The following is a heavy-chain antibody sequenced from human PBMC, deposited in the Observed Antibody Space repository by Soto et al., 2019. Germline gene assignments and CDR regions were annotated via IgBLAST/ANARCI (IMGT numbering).Heavy chain of an antibody. CDR1: GYSFTSYW. J-gene: IGHJ6*02. V-gene: IGHV5-51*01. D-gene: IGHD6-13*01. CDR2: IYPGDSDT. CDR3: ARRTLSSSWYGYYYGMDV. Sequence: VESVKISCNGSGYSFTSYWIGWVRQMPWKGLEWMGIIYPGDSDTRYSPSFQGQVTISADKSISTAYLQWSSLKASDTAMYYCARRTLSSSWYGYYYGMDVWGQGTTVTVSS.